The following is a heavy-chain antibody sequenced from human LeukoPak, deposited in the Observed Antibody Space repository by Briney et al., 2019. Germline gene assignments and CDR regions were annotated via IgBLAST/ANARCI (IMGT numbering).Heavy chain of an antibody. CDR2: ISSSGSTI. CDR1: GFTFSSYE. J-gene: IGHJ4*02. Sequence: GGSLRLSCAASGFTFSSYEMNWFRQAPGKGLEWVSYISSSGSTIYYADSVKGRFTISRDNAKNSLYLQMNSLRAEDTAVYYCEKLFRGAYYFDYWGQGTMVTVSS. D-gene: IGHD2-21*01. CDR3: EKLFRGAYYFDY. V-gene: IGHV3-48*03.